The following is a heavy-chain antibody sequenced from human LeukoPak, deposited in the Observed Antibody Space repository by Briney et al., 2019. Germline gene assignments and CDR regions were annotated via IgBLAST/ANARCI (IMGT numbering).Heavy chain of an antibody. D-gene: IGHD2-2*01. CDR3: TRGLIVVVPAAMDY. J-gene: IGHJ4*02. Sequence: PGRSLRLSCAASGFTFGDYAMSWVRQAPGKGQEWVGFIRSKAYGGTTEYAASVKGRFTISRDDSKSIAYLQMNSLKTEDTAVYYCTRGLIVVVPAAMDYWGQGTLVTVSS. V-gene: IGHV3-49*04. CDR2: IRSKAYGGTT. CDR1: GFTFGDYA.